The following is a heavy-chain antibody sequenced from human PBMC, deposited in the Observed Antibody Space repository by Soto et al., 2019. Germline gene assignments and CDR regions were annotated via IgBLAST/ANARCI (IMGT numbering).Heavy chain of an antibody. CDR1: GFTFDDYA. CDR3: AKASDYVQGGFDY. V-gene: IGHV3-9*01. CDR2: ISWNSGSI. Sequence: EVQLVESGGGLVQPGSSLRLSCAASGFTFDDYAMHWVRQAPGKGLEWVSGISWNSGSIGYADSVKGRFTISRDNAKNSLCLQMNSLRAEDTALYYCAKASDYVQGGFDYWGQGTLDTVSS. J-gene: IGHJ4*02. D-gene: IGHD4-17*01.